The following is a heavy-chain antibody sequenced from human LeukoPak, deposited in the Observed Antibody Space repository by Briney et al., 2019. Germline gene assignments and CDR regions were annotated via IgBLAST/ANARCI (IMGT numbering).Heavy chain of an antibody. D-gene: IGHD2-15*01. CDR1: GGSISSGGYS. CDR3: ARKKPYCSGGSCYYWFDP. V-gene: IGHV4-30-2*01. CDR2: IYHSGST. J-gene: IGHJ5*02. Sequence: SETLSLTCAVSGGSISSGGYSWSWIRRPPGKGLEWIGYIYHSGSTYYNPSLKSRVTISVDRSKNQFSLKLSSVTAADTAVYYCARKKPYCSGGSCYYWFDPWGQGTLVTVSS.